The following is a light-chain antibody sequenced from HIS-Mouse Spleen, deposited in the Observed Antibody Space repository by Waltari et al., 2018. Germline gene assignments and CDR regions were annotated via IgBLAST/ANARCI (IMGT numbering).Light chain of an antibody. V-gene: IGLV1-44*01. J-gene: IGLJ2*01. CDR2: SNN. CDR3: AAWDDSLNGVV. CDR1: SSHIGSNT. Sequence: QSVLTQPPSASGTPGQRVPISCSGSSSHIGSNTVNWYQQLPGTAPKLLIYSNNQRPSGVPDRFSGSKYGTSASLAISGLQSEDEADYYCAAWDDSLNGVVFGGGTKLTVL.